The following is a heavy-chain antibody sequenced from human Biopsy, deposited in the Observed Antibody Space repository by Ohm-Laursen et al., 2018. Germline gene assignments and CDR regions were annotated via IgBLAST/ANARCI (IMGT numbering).Heavy chain of an antibody. J-gene: IGHJ4*02. D-gene: IGHD6-19*01. CDR3: ALQSVAQMENFDY. Sequence: ASVKVSCKVSGFSFTGYYIHWVRQAPGQGLEWMGWISPKSGGTNYAQKFQGNITMTKNTSMSTAYMEMSRLRPDDTAVYYCALQSVAQMENFDYWGQGTLVTVSS. CDR2: ISPKSGGT. CDR1: GFSFTGYY. V-gene: IGHV1-2*02.